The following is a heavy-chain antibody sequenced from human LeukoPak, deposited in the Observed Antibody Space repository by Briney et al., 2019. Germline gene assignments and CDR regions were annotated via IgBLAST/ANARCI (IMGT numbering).Heavy chain of an antibody. CDR3: ARGGDFWSGSLSWFDP. V-gene: IGHV4-4*07. CDR1: GGSISGYY. CDR2: IYTSGST. Sequence: SEALSLTCSVSGGSISGYYWSWIRQPAGKGLEWIGRIYTSGSTNYNPSLKSRVTMSVDTSKNQFSLKLSYVTAADTAVYYCARGGDFWSGSLSWFDPWGQGTLVTVSS. D-gene: IGHD3-3*01. J-gene: IGHJ5*02.